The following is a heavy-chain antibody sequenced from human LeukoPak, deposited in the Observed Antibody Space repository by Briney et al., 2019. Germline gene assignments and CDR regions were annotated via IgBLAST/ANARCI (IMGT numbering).Heavy chain of an antibody. CDR1: GFTFSSYA. J-gene: IGHJ4*02. CDR2: ISYDGSNK. CDR3: AKEAYYYGSGRIDY. Sequence: GGSLRLSCAASGFTFSSYAMHWVRQAPGKGLEWVAVISYDGSNKYYADSVKGRFTISRDNSKNTLYLQMNSLRAEDTAVYYCAKEAYYYGSGRIDYWGQGTLVTVSS. V-gene: IGHV3-30*04. D-gene: IGHD3-10*01.